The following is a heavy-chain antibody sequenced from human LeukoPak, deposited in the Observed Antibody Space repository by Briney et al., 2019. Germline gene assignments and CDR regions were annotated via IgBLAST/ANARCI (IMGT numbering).Heavy chain of an antibody. CDR1: GFTFSSYS. D-gene: IGHD3-9*01. Sequence: GGSLRLSCAASGFTFSSYSMNWVRQAPGKGLEWVSYISSSSSTIYYADSVKGRFTISRDKSKNTLYLQMNSLRAEDTAVYYCARGLRYFDWLFPPDAFDIWGQGTMVTVSS. V-gene: IGHV3-48*01. J-gene: IGHJ3*02. CDR3: ARGLRYFDWLFPPDAFDI. CDR2: ISSSSSTI.